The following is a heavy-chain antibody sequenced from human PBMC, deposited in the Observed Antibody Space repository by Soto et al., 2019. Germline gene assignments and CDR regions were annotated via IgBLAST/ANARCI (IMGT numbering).Heavy chain of an antibody. CDR2: INQDGSER. CDR1: GFTFSTYW. CDR3: VCGGNFFVY. J-gene: IGHJ4*02. V-gene: IGHV3-7*01. D-gene: IGHD3-16*01. Sequence: EVQLVESGGGLVQPGGSLRLPCAASGFTFSTYWMTWVRQPPGKGLEWVGSINQDGSERYYVDSVRGRFTISTDNAKNSLYLQMNSLRAEDTGVYYCVCGGNFFVYWGQGTLVTVSP.